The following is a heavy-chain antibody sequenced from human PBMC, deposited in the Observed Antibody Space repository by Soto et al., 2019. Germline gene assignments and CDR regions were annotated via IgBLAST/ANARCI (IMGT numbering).Heavy chain of an antibody. CDR3: ARDHSSGSHDY. Sequence: PGGSKRLSCAASGFPFSSYAMHWVRKAPGKGLEWVAVISYDGSNKYYADSVRGRFTISRDNSKNTLYLQMNSLRAEDTAVYYCARDHSSGSHDYWGQGTLVTVSS. D-gene: IGHD3-22*01. CDR2: ISYDGSNK. J-gene: IGHJ4*02. V-gene: IGHV3-30-3*01. CDR1: GFPFSSYA.